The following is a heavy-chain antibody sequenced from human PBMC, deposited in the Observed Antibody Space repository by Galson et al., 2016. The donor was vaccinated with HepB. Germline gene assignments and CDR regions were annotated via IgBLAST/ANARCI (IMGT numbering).Heavy chain of an antibody. D-gene: IGHD2-8*02. CDR2: IYSGSP. V-gene: IGHV4-59*01. CDR1: GASIDSYY. CDR3: ARAGVLGGPPYFDY. J-gene: IGHJ4*02. Sequence: SETLSLTCTVSGASIDSYYWSWIRQTPGKGLEWIGYIYSGSPNHNHSFRSRVTISADTSKNQLSLKVKSVTAADTAVYYCARAGVLGGPPYFDYWGQGILVSVSS.